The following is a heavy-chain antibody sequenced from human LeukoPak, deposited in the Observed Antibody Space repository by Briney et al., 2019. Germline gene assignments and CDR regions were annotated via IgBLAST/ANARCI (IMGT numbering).Heavy chain of an antibody. J-gene: IGHJ6*02. Sequence: SVKVSCKASGGTFSSYTISWVRQAPGQGLEWMGRIIPILGIANYAQKFQGRVTITADRSTSTAYMELSSLRSEDTAVYYCARGAVVVPAKVPLYGMDVWGQGTTVTVSS. CDR3: ARGAVVVPAKVPLYGMDV. D-gene: IGHD2-2*01. CDR2: IIPILGIA. CDR1: GGTFSSYT. V-gene: IGHV1-69*02.